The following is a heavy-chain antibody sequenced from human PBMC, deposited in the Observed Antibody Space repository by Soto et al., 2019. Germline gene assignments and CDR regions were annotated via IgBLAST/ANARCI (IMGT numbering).Heavy chain of an antibody. V-gene: IGHV1-69*13. Sequence: ASVKVSCKASGGTFRSYAISWVRQAPGQGLEWMGGIIPIFGTANYAQKFQGRVTITADESTSTAYMELSSLRSEDTAVYYCARGRRLGYGMDVWGQGTTVTVSS. CDR2: IIPIFGTA. J-gene: IGHJ6*02. CDR3: ARGRRLGYGMDV. D-gene: IGHD3-16*01. CDR1: GGTFRSYA.